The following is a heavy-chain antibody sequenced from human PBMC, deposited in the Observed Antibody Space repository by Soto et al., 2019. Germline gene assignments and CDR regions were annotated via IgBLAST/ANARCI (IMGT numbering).Heavy chain of an antibody. V-gene: IGHV2-5*02. CDR3: ARSYYDILTGYLIDY. CDR1: GFSLSTSGVG. J-gene: IGHJ4*02. Sequence: SGPTLVNHAQPLTLTCTFSGFSLSTSGVGVGWIRQPPGKALEWLALIYWDDDKRYSPSLKSRLTITKDTSKNQVVLTMTNMDPVDTATYYCARSYYDILTGYLIDYWGPGTLVSVSS. D-gene: IGHD3-9*01. CDR2: IYWDDDK.